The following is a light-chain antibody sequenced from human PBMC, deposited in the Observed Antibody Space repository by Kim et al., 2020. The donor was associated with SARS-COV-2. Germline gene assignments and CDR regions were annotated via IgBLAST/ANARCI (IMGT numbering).Light chain of an antibody. CDR2: STN. V-gene: IGLV7-43*01. Sequence: PGVTVTLTCAAHNGAITSSTYPNWFQPTPGQPPRALIWSTNTKHSWTPARFSGSLLGGNAVLTLSGAQPEDEALYFCLLSYSGGVLFGGGTQLTVL. J-gene: IGLJ2*01. CDR1: NGAITSSTY. CDR3: LLSYSGGVL.